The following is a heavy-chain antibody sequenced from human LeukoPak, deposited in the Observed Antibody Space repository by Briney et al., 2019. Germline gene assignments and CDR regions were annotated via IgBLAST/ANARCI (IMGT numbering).Heavy chain of an antibody. V-gene: IGHV1-8*01. CDR1: GYTFTSYD. D-gene: IGHD2-2*01. J-gene: IGHJ6*02. Sequence: ASVKVSCKASGYTFTSYDINWVRQATGQGLEWMGWMNPNSGNTGYAQKFQGRVTMTRNASISTAYMELSSLRSEDTAVYYCARGPPYCSSTGCSRGGNYYYGMDVWGQGTTVTVSS. CDR3: ARGPPYCSSTGCSRGGNYYYGMDV. CDR2: MNPNSGNT.